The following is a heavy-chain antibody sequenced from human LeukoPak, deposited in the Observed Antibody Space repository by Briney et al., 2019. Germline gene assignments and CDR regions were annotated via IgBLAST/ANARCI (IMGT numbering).Heavy chain of an antibody. Sequence: GGSLRLSCAASGFTFSSYGMHWVRQAPGKGLEWVSVIWYDGSNKYYADSVKGRFTISRDNSKNTLYLQMNSLRAEDTAVYYCARVPGPWRGPFDYWGQGPLVTVSS. CDR1: GFTFSSYG. J-gene: IGHJ4*02. V-gene: IGHV3-33*01. CDR3: ARVPGPWRGPFDY. CDR2: IWYDGSNK. D-gene: IGHD1-26*01.